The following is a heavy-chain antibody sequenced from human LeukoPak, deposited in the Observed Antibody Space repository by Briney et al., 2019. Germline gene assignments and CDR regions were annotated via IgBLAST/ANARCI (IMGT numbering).Heavy chain of an antibody. CDR2: ISSSSSSYI. CDR1: GFTFTSYS. V-gene: IGHV3-21*01. D-gene: IGHD4-17*01. Sequence: GGSLRLSCAASGFTFTSYSMNWVRQAPGKGLEWVSFISSSSSSYIYYADSVKGRFTISRDNAKNSLYLQMNSLRAEDTAVYYCARDRQLRDNDYVYNWFDPWGQGTLVTVSS. J-gene: IGHJ5*02. CDR3: ARDRQLRDNDYVYNWFDP.